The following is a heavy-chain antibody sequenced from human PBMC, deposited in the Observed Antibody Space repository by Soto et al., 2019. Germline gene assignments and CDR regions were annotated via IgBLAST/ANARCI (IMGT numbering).Heavy chain of an antibody. CDR2: ISAYNGNT. V-gene: IGHV1-18*04. Sequence: ASVKVSCKASGYTFTSYGISWVRQAPGQGLEWMGWISAYNGNTNYAQKLQGRVTMTTDTSTSTAYMELRSLRSDDTAVYYCARDARGVLSNWFDPWGQGTLVTVSS. CDR1: GYTFTSYG. J-gene: IGHJ5*02. CDR3: ARDARGVLSNWFDP. D-gene: IGHD3-10*01.